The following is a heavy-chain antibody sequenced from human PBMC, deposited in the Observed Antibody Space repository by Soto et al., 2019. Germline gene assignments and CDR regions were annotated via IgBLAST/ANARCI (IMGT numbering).Heavy chain of an antibody. CDR1: SGSISSSNW. D-gene: IGHD2-21*01. Sequence: QVQLQESGPGLLKPSGTLSLSCAVSSGSISSSNWWSWVRQPPGKGLEWIGEIHQSGSTNYNPSLKSRVTLSVDKSKNQFSLKLSSVAAADTAVYYCARNGRWCLDYWGQGTLVTVSS. CDR2: IHQSGST. J-gene: IGHJ4*02. V-gene: IGHV4-4*02. CDR3: ARNGRWCLDY.